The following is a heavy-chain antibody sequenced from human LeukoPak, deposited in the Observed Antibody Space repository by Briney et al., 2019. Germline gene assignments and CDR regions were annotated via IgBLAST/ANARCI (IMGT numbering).Heavy chain of an antibody. CDR1: GFTFSSYA. J-gene: IGHJ4*02. D-gene: IGHD2-15*01. Sequence: GGPLRLSCAASGFTFSSYAMSWVRQAPGKGLEWVSAISGSGGSTYYADSVKGRFTISRDNSKNTLYLQMNSLRAEDTAVYYCAKVKYCSGGSCYSGYFDYWGQGTLVTVSS. V-gene: IGHV3-23*01. CDR2: ISGSGGST. CDR3: AKVKYCSGGSCYSGYFDY.